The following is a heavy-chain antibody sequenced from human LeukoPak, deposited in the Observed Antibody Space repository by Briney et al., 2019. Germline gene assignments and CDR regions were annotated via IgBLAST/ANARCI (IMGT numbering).Heavy chain of an antibody. CDR2: ISSSSSYI. CDR3: ARGHLGIAVADDYYYYYMDV. Sequence: PGGSLRLSCAASGFTFSSYSMNWVRQAPGKGLEWVSSISSSSSYIYYADSVKGRFTISRDNAKNSLYLQMNSLRAEDTAVYYCARGHLGIAVADDYYYYYMDVWGKGTTVTVSS. J-gene: IGHJ6*03. V-gene: IGHV3-21*01. CDR1: GFTFSSYS. D-gene: IGHD6-19*01.